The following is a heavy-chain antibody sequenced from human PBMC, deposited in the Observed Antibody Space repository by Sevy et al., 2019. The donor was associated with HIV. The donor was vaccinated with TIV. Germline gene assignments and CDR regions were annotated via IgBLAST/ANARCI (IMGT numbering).Heavy chain of an antibody. J-gene: IGHJ4*02. V-gene: IGHV3-74*01. CDR1: RLTLGTYW. D-gene: IGHD1-26*01. Sequence: GGSLRLSCTAPRLTLGTYWMHWVRQAPGKGLVWVSGVNSDGSSTNYADSVKGRFTISRDNAKNTLSLQMNSLRVEDTATYHCXASXTWXXNWGQGTLVTVSS. CDR3: XASXTWXXN. CDR2: VNSDGSST.